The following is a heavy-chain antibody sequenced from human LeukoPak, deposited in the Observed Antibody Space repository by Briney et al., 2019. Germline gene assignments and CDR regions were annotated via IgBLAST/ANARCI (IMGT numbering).Heavy chain of an antibody. Sequence: GGSLRLSCAASGFTFSSYGMHWVRQAPGKGLEWVAFIRYDGSNKYYADSVKGRFTISRDNSKNTLYLQMNSLRAEDTAVYYCATGSRTYDSSGYYRTYFDYWGQGTLVTVSS. CDR3: ATGSRTYDSSGYYRTYFDY. CDR1: GFTFSSYG. V-gene: IGHV3-30*02. CDR2: IRYDGSNK. J-gene: IGHJ4*02. D-gene: IGHD3-22*01.